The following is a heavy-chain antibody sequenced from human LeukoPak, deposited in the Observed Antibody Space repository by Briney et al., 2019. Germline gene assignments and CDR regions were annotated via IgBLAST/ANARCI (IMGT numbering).Heavy chain of an antibody. Sequence: ASVKVSCKASGYTFTGYDINWVRQATGQGLEWMGWMNPNSGNTGYAQKFQGRVTMTRNTSISTAYMELSRLRSDDTAVYYCARGYSGYDLDYWGQGTLVTVSS. CDR2: MNPNSGNT. CDR1: GYTFTGYD. CDR3: ARGYSGYDLDY. J-gene: IGHJ4*02. V-gene: IGHV1-8*01. D-gene: IGHD5-12*01.